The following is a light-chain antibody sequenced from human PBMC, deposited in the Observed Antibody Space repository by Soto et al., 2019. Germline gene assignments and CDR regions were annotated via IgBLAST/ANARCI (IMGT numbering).Light chain of an antibody. CDR1: QGISSW. Sequence: DIQMTQSPSSLSASVGDRVTISCRGSQGISSWLAWYQQKPGKAPRLLIYAATTLQSGVPSRFSGSGSGTDFTLTISSLQPEDFATYYCQQSYSNPRTFGQGTKVDIK. CDR3: QQSYSNPRT. J-gene: IGKJ1*01. V-gene: IGKV1-39*01. CDR2: AAT.